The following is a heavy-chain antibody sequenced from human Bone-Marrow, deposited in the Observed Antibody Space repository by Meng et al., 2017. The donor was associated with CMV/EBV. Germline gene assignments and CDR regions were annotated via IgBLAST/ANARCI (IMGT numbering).Heavy chain of an antibody. CDR2: IYYSGST. V-gene: IGHV4-59*01. CDR3: ARRGWSYFDY. D-gene: IGHD3-3*01. CDR1: GGSISSYY. J-gene: IGHJ4*02. Sequence: GSLRLSCTVSGGSISSYYWSWIRQPPGKGLEWIGYIYYSGSTIYNPSLKTRVTISVDTSKNQFSLKLSSVTAADTAVYYCARRGWSYFDYWGQGTLVTVSS.